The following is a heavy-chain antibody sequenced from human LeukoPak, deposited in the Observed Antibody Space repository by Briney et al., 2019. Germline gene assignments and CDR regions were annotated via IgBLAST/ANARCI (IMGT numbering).Heavy chain of an antibody. CDR3: AREGWRGYSYGSYMDV. CDR1: GYTFTSYA. Sequence: AAVKVSCKASGYTFTSYAMHWVRQAPGQRLEWMGWINAGNGNTKYSQEFQGRVTITRDTSASTAYMELSSLRSEDMAVYYCAREGWRGYSYGSYMDVWGKGTTVTVSS. D-gene: IGHD5-18*01. V-gene: IGHV1-3*03. CDR2: INAGNGNT. J-gene: IGHJ6*03.